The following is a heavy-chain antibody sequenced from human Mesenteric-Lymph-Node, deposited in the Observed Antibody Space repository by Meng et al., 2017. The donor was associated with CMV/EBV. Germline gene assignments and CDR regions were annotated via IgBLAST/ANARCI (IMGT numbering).Heavy chain of an antibody. V-gene: IGHV4-61*01. J-gene: IGHJ4*02. D-gene: IGHD3-3*01. CDR2: IYYSGST. CDR3: AREAHYYYDLHY. CDR1: GSSVTSGIYY. Sequence: TVSGSSVTSGIYYWTWIRQPPGKGLEWIGHIYYSGSTTYNPSLKSRVTISVDTSRNQFSLNLHSVTAADTAVYYCAREAHYYYDLHYWGQGILVTVSS.